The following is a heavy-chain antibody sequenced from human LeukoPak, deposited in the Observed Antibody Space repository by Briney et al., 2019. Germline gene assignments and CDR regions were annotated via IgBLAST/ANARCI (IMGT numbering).Heavy chain of an antibody. J-gene: IGHJ5*02. V-gene: IGHV3-23*01. D-gene: IGHD5-18*01. CDR3: AKDPTWIQLWPHNWFDP. CDR1: VFTFISYA. Sequence: GGSLRLSCAAPVFTFISYAISWGRQAPGKGLEWVSAISGSGGSTYYADSVKGRFTISRDNSKNTLYLQMNSLRAEDTAVYYCAKDPTWIQLWPHNWFDPWGQGTLVTVSS. CDR2: ISGSGGST.